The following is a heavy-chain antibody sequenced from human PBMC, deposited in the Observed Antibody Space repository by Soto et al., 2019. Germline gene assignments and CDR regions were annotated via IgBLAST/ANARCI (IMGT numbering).Heavy chain of an antibody. V-gene: IGHV1-3*01. CDR3: ARLSQGWNYASRDYDSDGMDV. CDR1: GYTFTSYA. CDR2: INACNGNT. J-gene: IGHJ6*04. Sequence: QVQLVQSGAEVKKPGASVKVSCKASGYTFTSYAMHWVRQAPGQRLEWMGWINACNGNTKYSQKFQGRVTITRDTSASTAYMELSSLRSEDTAVYSCARLSQGWNYASRDYDSDGMDVWGEGTTVTVSS. D-gene: IGHD1-7*01.